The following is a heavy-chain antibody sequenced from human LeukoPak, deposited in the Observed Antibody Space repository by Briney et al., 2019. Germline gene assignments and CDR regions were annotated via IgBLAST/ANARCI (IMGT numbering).Heavy chain of an antibody. CDR3: ARANYYDISGYDY. CDR1: GFTFRSYE. D-gene: IGHD3-22*01. Sequence: PGGSLRLFCAASGFTFRSYEMNWVRQAPGKGLEWVSYITSSGSTIYYADSVEGRFTISRDNAKNSLYLQMNSLRSDDTAVYYCARANYYDISGYDYWGQGTLVTVSS. J-gene: IGHJ4*02. V-gene: IGHV3-48*03. CDR2: ITSSGSTI.